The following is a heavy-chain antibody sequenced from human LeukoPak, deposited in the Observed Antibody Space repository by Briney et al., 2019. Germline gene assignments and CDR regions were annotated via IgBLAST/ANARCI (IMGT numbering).Heavy chain of an antibody. D-gene: IGHD6-13*01. V-gene: IGHV1-46*01. J-gene: IGHJ4*02. CDR1: GYTFTSYY. Sequence: ASVKVSCKASGYTFTSYYMHWVRQAPGQGLEWMGIINPSGGSTSYVQKFQGRVTMTRDTSTSTVYMELSSLRSEDTAVYYCARDFEATAAAAHTFDYWGQGTLLTVSS. CDR2: INPSGGST. CDR3: ARDFEATAAAAHTFDY.